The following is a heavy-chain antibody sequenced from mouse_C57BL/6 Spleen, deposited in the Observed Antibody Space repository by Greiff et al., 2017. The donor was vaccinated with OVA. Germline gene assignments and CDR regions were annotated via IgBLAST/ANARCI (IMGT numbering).Heavy chain of an antibody. CDR2: IDPENGDT. D-gene: IGHD1-1*01. CDR3: TAFITTVVDLYAMDY. J-gene: IGHJ4*01. CDR1: GFNIKDDY. V-gene: IGHV14-4*01. Sequence: EVKLVESGAELVRPGASVKLSCTASGFNIKDDYMHWVKQRPEQGLEWIGWIDPENGDTEYASKFQGKATITADTSSNTAYLQLSSLTSEDTAVYYCTAFITTVVDLYAMDYWGQGTSVTVSS.